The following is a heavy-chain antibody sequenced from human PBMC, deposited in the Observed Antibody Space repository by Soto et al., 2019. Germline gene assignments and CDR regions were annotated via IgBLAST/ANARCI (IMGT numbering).Heavy chain of an antibody. CDR1: GFSLSTSGVG. V-gene: IGHV2-5*02. D-gene: IGHD4-4*01. Sequence: SGPTLVNPTQTLTLTCTFSGFSLSTSGVGVGWIRQPPGKALEWLALIYWDDDKRYSPSLKSRLTITKDTSKNQVFLTMTNMDPLVIVTYYCAHSTVTGYFDYWGQGTLVTVSS. CDR2: IYWDDDK. CDR3: AHSTVTGYFDY. J-gene: IGHJ4*02.